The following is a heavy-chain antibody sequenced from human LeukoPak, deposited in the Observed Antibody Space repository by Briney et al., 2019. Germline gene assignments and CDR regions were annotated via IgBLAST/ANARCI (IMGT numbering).Heavy chain of an antibody. J-gene: IGHJ4*02. CDR3: ARDGGLLWFGELYLPLDY. CDR2: IKQDGSEK. Sequence: GGSLRLSCAASGFTFSSYWMSWVRQAPGKGLEWVANIKQDGSEKYYVDSVKGRFTISRDNAKNSLYLQMNSLRAEDTAVYYCARDGGLLWFGELYLPLDYWGQGTLVTASS. D-gene: IGHD3-10*01. CDR1: GFTFSSYW. V-gene: IGHV3-7*01.